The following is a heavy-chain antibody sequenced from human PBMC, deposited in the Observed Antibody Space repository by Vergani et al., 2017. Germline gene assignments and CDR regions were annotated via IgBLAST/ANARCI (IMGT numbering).Heavy chain of an antibody. CDR1: GSTVSGNY. D-gene: IGHD3-10*01. J-gene: IGHJ5*02. CDR3: ARGNYDGSGSYVDP. V-gene: IGHV3-66*02. Sequence: ELQLVESGGGLVQPGGYLRLSCAASGSTVSGNYMTWVRQAPGKGLEWVSHIYSGGETYYAHSVKGRVTISRDTSKNTLHLQMNKLRVEDTAVYYCARGNYDGSGSYVDPWGQGTLVTVSS. CDR2: IYSGGET.